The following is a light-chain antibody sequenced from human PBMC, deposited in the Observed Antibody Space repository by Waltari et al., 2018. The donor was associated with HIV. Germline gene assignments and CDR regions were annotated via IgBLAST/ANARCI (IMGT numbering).Light chain of an antibody. V-gene: IGKV3-20*01. CDR1: QSISSSY. Sequence: EIVLTQSPGTLSLSPGESVTLSCRASQSISSSYLGWYQQRPGQAPRLLISGASNRATGIPDRFSGSGSGTDFTLTISRLDSGDFAVYYCHQYGTSPFTFGPGTK. CDR3: HQYGTSPFT. J-gene: IGKJ3*01. CDR2: GAS.